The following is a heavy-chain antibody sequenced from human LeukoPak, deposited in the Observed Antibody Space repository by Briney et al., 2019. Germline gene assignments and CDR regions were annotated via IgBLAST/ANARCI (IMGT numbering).Heavy chain of an antibody. CDR3: AAPVRGSSSARFDY. D-gene: IGHD6-6*01. J-gene: IGHJ4*02. V-gene: IGHV1-69*05. Sequence: SVKVSCKASGGTFSSYAISWVRQAPGQGLEWMGGIIPIFGTANYAQKFQGRVTITTDESTSTAYMELSSLRSEDTAVYYCAAPVRGSSSARFDYWGQGTLVTVSS. CDR1: GGTFSSYA. CDR2: IIPIFGTA.